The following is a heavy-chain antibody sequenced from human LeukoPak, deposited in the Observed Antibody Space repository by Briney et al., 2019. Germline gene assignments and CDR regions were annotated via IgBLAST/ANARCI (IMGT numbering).Heavy chain of an antibody. Sequence: GGSLRLSCAASGFTFSSYSMNWVRQAPGKGLEWGSSISSSSSYIYYADSVKGRFTISRDNSKNTLYLQMNSLRAEDTAVYYCAKAAYDYVWGSCPGYWGQGTLVTVSS. CDR3: AKAAYDYVWGSCPGY. CDR2: ISSSSSYI. J-gene: IGHJ4*02. CDR1: GFTFSSYS. V-gene: IGHV3-21*01. D-gene: IGHD3-16*01.